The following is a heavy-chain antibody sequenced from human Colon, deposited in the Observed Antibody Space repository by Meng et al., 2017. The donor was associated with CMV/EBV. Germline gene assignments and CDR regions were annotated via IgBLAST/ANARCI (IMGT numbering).Heavy chain of an antibody. Sequence: SGVSMSGGNYSWSWIRLSPGKGLEWIGYIYHTGNTHYEPSLKSRVTISVDASKNQYSLKLSSVTAADSAVYYCAGGLIAFGGAVLDSWGQGSLVTVSS. J-gene: IGHJ4*02. CDR2: IYHTGNT. V-gene: IGHV4-30-4*01. D-gene: IGHD3-16*01. CDR1: GVSMSGGNYS. CDR3: AGGLIAFGGAVLDS.